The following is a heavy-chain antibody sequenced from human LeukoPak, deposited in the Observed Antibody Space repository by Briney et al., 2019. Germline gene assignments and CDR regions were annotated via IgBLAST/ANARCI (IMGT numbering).Heavy chain of an antibody. CDR2: ISGSGGST. CDR1: GFSLSKVW. V-gene: IGHV3-23*01. J-gene: IGHJ4*02. D-gene: IGHD3-22*01. Sequence: GGSLRLSCTASGFSLSKVWMSWVRQAPGKGLEWVSAISGSGGSTYYADSVKGRFTISRDNSKNTLYLQMNSLRAEDTAVYYCAKSLNYYDSSGYESSGNYFDYWGQGTLVTVSS. CDR3: AKSLNYYDSSGYESSGNYFDY.